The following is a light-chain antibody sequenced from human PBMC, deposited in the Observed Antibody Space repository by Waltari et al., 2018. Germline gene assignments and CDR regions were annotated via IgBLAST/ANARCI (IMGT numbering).Light chain of an antibody. V-gene: IGLV1-47*01. CDR3: AAWDDSLSGRV. Sequence: QSVLTQPPSASGTPGQRVTISCSGSSSNIGSNYVYWYQQLPGPAPKLLIYRHNPRRSGVPDRFSGSRSGTSASLAISGLRSEDEADYYCAAWDDSLSGRVFGGGTKLTVL. CDR1: SSNIGSNY. CDR2: RHN. J-gene: IGLJ3*02.